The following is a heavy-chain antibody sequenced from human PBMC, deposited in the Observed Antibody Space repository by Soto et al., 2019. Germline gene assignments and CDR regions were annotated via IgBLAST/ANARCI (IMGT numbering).Heavy chain of an antibody. J-gene: IGHJ4*02. Sequence: VASVKVSCKASGYTFTSYAMHWVRQAPGQRLEWMGWINAGNGNTKYSQKFQGRVTITRDTSASTAYMELSSLRSEDTAVYYCASESGYGDYFPDYWGQGTLVTVSS. D-gene: IGHD4-17*01. CDR1: GYTFTSYA. V-gene: IGHV1-3*01. CDR2: INAGNGNT. CDR3: ASESGYGDYFPDY.